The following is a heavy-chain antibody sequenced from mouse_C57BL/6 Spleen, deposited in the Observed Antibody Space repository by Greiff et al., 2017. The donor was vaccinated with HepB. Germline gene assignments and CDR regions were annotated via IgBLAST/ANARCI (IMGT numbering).Heavy chain of an antibody. Sequence: VHLVESGPELVKPGASVKISCKASGYAFSSSWMNWVKQRPGKGLEWIGRIYPGDGDTNYNGKFKGKATLTADKSSSTAYMQLSSLTSEDSAVYFCARGDYYGSSYDWYFDVWGTGTTVTVSS. D-gene: IGHD1-1*01. V-gene: IGHV1-82*01. CDR2: IYPGDGDT. CDR1: GYAFSSSW. J-gene: IGHJ1*03. CDR3: ARGDYYGSSYDWYFDV.